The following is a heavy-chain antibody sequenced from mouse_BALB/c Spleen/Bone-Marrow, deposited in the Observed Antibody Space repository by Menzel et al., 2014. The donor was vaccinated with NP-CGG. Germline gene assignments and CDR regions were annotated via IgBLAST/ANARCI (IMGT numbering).Heavy chain of an antibody. V-gene: IGHV7-1*02. CDR3: ARDGGYGRDN. D-gene: IGHD1-1*02. Sequence: EVMLVESGGGLVQPGGSLRLSCATSGFTFSDIYMEWVRQPPGKRLEWIATSRSKPNDYTTEYSASVKGRFIVSGDTSQSILYLQMNALRPEDTAIYYCARDGGYGRDNWGQGTTLTVSS. J-gene: IGHJ2*01. CDR1: GFTFSDIY. CDR2: SRSKPNDYTT.